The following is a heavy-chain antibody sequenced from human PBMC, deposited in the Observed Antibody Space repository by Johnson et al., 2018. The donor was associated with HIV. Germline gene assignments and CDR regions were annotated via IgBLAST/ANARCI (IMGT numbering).Heavy chain of an antibody. CDR3: ARDRGAGSSGAFDI. CDR1: GFTFSSHW. J-gene: IGHJ3*02. CDR2: ITTAGSAK. D-gene: IGHD6-6*01. V-gene: IGHV3-7*03. Sequence: VQLVESGGGLVQPGGSLRLSCAVSGFTFSSHWMTWVRQAPGKGLEWVANITTAGSAKYYVDAVKGRFTISKDNAKNSLYLQMNSLKTEDTAVYYCARDRGAGSSGAFDIWGQGTMVTVSS.